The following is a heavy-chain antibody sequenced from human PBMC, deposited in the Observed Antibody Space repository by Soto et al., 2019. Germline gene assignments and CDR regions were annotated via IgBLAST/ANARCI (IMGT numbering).Heavy chain of an antibody. Sequence: EVQLLESGGGLVQPGGSLRLSCAASGFTFRIYAMSWVRQAPGKGLEWVSSISDSGGNTYYADSVKGRFTISRDNSKNTLALQMNSLRAEDTALYCWAKPTGWYDAFDIWGQGTMVTVSS. CDR3: AKPTGWYDAFDI. CDR1: GFTFRIYA. J-gene: IGHJ3*02. CDR2: ISDSGGNT. V-gene: IGHV3-23*01. D-gene: IGHD6-19*01.